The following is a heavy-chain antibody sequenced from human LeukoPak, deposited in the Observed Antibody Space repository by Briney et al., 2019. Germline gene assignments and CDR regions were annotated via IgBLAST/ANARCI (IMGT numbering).Heavy chain of an antibody. V-gene: IGHV1-69*13. CDR1: GGTFSSYA. J-gene: IGHJ3*02. Sequence: GASVKVSCKASGGTFSSYAISWVRQAPGQGLEWMGRIIPIFGTANYAQKFQGRVTITADESTSTAYMELSSLRSEDTAVYYCARGGVNYYDSSGYEDAFDIWGQGTMVTVSS. CDR2: IIPIFGTA. D-gene: IGHD3-22*01. CDR3: ARGGVNYYDSSGYEDAFDI.